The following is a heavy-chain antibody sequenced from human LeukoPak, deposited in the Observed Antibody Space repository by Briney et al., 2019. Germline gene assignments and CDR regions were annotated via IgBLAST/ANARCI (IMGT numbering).Heavy chain of an antibody. CDR1: GFTVSSNY. D-gene: IGHD5-18*01. Sequence: GGSLRLSCAASGFTVSSNYMSWVRQAPGKGLEWVSVIYSGGSTYYADSVKGRYTISRDNAKNSLYLQMNSLRAEDTAVYYCARGTSDTPMVPSWFDPWGQGTLVTVSS. J-gene: IGHJ5*02. V-gene: IGHV3-53*01. CDR2: IYSGGST. CDR3: ARGTSDTPMVPSWFDP.